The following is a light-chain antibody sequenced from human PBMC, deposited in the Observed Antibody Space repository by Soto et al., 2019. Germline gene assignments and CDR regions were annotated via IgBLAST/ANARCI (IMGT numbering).Light chain of an antibody. CDR1: QSVSSS. V-gene: IGKV3-11*01. J-gene: IGKJ2*01. Sequence: EIVLTQSPATLSLSPGERATLSCRASQSVSSSLVWYQQKPGQAPRLLMYNASNRATGIPARFSGSGSGTDFTLTISSLEPEDFAVYYCQQRSNSPYTFGQGTKLEIK. CDR2: NAS. CDR3: QQRSNSPYT.